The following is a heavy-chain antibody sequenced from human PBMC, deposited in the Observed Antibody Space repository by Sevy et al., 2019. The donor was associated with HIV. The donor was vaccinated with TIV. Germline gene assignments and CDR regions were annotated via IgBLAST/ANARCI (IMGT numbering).Heavy chain of an antibody. D-gene: IGHD4-17*01. Sequence: SETLSLTCTVSGGSISSGNYYWSWIRQPAGKEMQWIGRIHTSGSTNYPPSLKSRVTISFSSSKNQFSLKLDSVTAADTATYYCTRSDYGDFLFDHWGQGTQVTVSS. CDR2: IHTSGST. J-gene: IGHJ4*02. CDR3: TRSDYGDFLFDH. V-gene: IGHV4-61*02. CDR1: GGSISSGNYY.